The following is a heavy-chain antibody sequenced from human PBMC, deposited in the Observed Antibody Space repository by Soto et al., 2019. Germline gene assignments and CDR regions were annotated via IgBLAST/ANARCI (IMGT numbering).Heavy chain of an antibody. D-gene: IGHD2-21*02. Sequence: QVQLVESGGGVVQPGRSLRLSCAASGFTFSAYGIHWVRQAPGKGLEWVATISFDSRDKLYVDSMNGRLTISRENSRNTVYLQMDSLRAEDTAFYHCARVCGGDCGNAFDVWGQGTVVAVSP. CDR3: ARVCGGDCGNAFDV. V-gene: IGHV3-33*05. J-gene: IGHJ3*01. CDR1: GFTFSAYG. CDR2: ISFDSRDK.